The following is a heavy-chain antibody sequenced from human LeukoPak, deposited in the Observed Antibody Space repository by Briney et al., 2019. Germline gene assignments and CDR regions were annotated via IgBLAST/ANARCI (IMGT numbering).Heavy chain of an antibody. D-gene: IGHD3-22*01. CDR3: AREGTYYYDSSGYYYRNYFDY. V-gene: IGHV1-3*03. CDR2: INAGNGNT. J-gene: IGHJ4*02. Sequence: GASVKVSCKASGYTFTSYAMHWVHQAPGQRLEWMGWINAGNGNTKYSQEFQGRVTITRDTSASTAYMELSSLRSEDTAVYYCAREGTYYYDSSGYYYRNYFDYWGQGTLVTVSS. CDR1: GYTFTSYA.